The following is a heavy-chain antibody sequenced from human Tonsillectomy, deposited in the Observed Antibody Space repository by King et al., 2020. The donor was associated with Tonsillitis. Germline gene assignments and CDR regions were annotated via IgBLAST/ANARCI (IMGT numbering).Heavy chain of an antibody. Sequence: HVQLQESGPGLVKPSETLSLTCTVSGGSISSGGYYWSWIRQHPGKGLEWIGYIHYSGSTYHNPSLKGRVTISVDTSKTQFSLNLSSVTAADTAAYYCARNSPSGYPFDYWGQGTLVTVSS. CDR1: GGSISSGGYY. CDR2: IHYSGST. J-gene: IGHJ4*02. CDR3: ARNSPSGYPFDY. D-gene: IGHD3-22*01. V-gene: IGHV4-31*03.